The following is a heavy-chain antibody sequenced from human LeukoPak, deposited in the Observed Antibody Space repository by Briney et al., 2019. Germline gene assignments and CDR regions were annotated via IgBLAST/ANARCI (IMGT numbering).Heavy chain of an antibody. V-gene: IGHV4-34*01. CDR2: INHSGST. CDR1: GGSFSGYY. Sequence: SETLSLTCAVYGGSFSGYYWSWIRQPPGKGLEWIGEINHSGSTNYNPSLKSRVTISVDTSKNQFSLKLSSVTAADTAVYYCARVRPGSEMATITTGTEFDYWGQGTLVTVPS. CDR3: ARVRPGSEMATITTGTEFDY. J-gene: IGHJ4*02. D-gene: IGHD5-24*01.